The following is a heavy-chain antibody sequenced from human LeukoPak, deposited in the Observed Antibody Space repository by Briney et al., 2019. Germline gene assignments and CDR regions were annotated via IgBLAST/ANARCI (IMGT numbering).Heavy chain of an antibody. V-gene: IGHV4-39*01. D-gene: IGHD2-15*01. Sequence: PSETLSLTCTVSGGSISSSSYYWGWIRQPPGKGLEWIGSIYYSGSTYYNPSLKSRVTISVDTSKNQFSLKLSSVTAADTAVYYCARLVGPLRSGGSCYGLCRFDPWGQGTLVTVSS. CDR2: IYYSGST. CDR3: ARLVGPLRSGGSCYGLCRFDP. CDR1: GGSISSSSYY. J-gene: IGHJ5*02.